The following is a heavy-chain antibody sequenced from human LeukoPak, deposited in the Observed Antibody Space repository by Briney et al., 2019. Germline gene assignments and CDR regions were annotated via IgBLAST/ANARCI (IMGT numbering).Heavy chain of an antibody. CDR1: GFTFSDYY. CDR3: ARVSDYDILTGYYWPFFDY. J-gene: IGHJ4*02. V-gene: IGHV3-11*05. Sequence: GGSLRLSCAASGFTFSDYYMSWIRQAPGKGLEWVSYISSSSSYTNYADSVKGRLTISRDNAKNSMYLQMNSLRAEDTAVYYCARVSDYDILTGYYWPFFDYWGQGTLVTVSS. CDR2: ISSSSSYT. D-gene: IGHD3-9*01.